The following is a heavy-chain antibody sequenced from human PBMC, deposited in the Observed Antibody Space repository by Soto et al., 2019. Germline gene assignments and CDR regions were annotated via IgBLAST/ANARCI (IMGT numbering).Heavy chain of an antibody. CDR3: AREGNLGRWIQPLDS. V-gene: IGHV4-61*03. Sequence: SETLSLTCTVSGGNVSSGSYYWSWIRQPPGKGLEWIGYIYYSGSTNYNPSLKSRVTISVDTSKNHFSLKLISVTTADTAVYFCAREGNLGRWIQPLDSWGQGTLVTVSS. J-gene: IGHJ4*02. CDR1: GGNVSSGSYY. D-gene: IGHD2-2*03. CDR2: IYYSGST.